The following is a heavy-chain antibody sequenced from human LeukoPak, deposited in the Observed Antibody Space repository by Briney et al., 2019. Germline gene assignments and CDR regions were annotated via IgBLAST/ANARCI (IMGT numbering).Heavy chain of an antibody. CDR1: GFTFSSYA. V-gene: IGHV3-23*01. Sequence: GGSLRLSCAASGFTFSSYAMSWVRQAPGKGLEWVSAISGSGGSTYYADSVKGRFTISRDNYKNTLYLQMNSLRAEDTAVYYCAKDDSSWMRVALDYWGQGTLVTVSS. J-gene: IGHJ4*02. D-gene: IGHD6-13*01. CDR3: AKDDSSWMRVALDY. CDR2: ISGSGGST.